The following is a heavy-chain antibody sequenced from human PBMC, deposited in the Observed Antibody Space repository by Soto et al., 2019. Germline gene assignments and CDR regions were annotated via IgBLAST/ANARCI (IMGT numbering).Heavy chain of an antibody. D-gene: IGHD4-17*01. J-gene: IGHJ3*02. CDR3: ARFYGNAFDI. CDR2: IYSSGST. Sequence: QVQLQESGPRLVKPSQTLSLSCAVSGGSIISASYSWNWIRQSPGRGLEWIGHIYSSGSTYYNPSLKSRVSISEDTSNNQFSLKVTSVTAADTAVYYCARFYGNAFDIWGRGATVTVS. V-gene: IGHV4-30-4*08. CDR1: GGSIISASYS.